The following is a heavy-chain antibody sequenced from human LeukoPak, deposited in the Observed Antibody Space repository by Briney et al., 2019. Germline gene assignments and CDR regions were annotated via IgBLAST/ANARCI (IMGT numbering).Heavy chain of an antibody. CDR3: ARDRGWYHADS. V-gene: IGHV3-7*01. Sequence: GGSLRLSCAASGFTFSSSWMGWARQAPGKGLEWVANIKEDGSWKHYAVSVQGRFTISRDNAKNSLYLQMNSLRAEDTAVYYCARDRGWYHADSWGQGTLVTVSS. CDR2: IKEDGSWK. CDR1: GFTFSSSW. D-gene: IGHD6-19*01. J-gene: IGHJ4*02.